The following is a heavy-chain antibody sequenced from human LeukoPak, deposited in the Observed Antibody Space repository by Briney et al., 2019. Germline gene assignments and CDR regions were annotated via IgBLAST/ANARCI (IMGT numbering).Heavy chain of an antibody. J-gene: IGHJ4*02. CDR3: AIGATGFVDFDY. CDR1: GGTFSSYA. V-gene: IGHV1-69*13. Sequence: ASVKVSCKASGGTFSSYAISWVRQAPGQGLEWMGGIIPIFGTANYAQKSQGRVTITADESTSTAYMELSSLRSEDTAVYYCAIGATGFVDFDYWGQGTLVTVSS. CDR2: IIPIFGTA. D-gene: IGHD2-15*01.